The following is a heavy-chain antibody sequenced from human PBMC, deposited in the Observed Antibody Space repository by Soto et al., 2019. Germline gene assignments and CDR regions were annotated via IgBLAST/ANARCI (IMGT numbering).Heavy chain of an antibody. V-gene: IGHV3-11*01. CDR1: GFTFSDYY. D-gene: IGHD2-15*01. CDR2: ISSSGSTI. CDR3: ARDSPLVAATLETLSFDY. Sequence: QVQLVESGGGLVKPGGSLRLSCAASGFTFSDYYMSWIRQAPGKGLEWVSYISSSGSTIYYADSVRGRFTISRDNAKNSLYLQMNSLRAEDTAVYYCARDSPLVAATLETLSFDYWGQGTLVTVSS. J-gene: IGHJ4*02.